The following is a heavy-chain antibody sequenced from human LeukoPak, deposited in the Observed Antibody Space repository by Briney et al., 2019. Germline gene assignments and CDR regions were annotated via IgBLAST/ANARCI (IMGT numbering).Heavy chain of an antibody. CDR2: IIPIFGTA. Sequence: SVKVSCKASGGTFSSYAISWVRQAPGQGLEWMGGIIPIFGTANYAQKFQGRVTITADESTSTAYMELRSLRSDDTAVYYCARDRTAWGYCSSTSCDNWFDPWGQGTLVTVSS. J-gene: IGHJ5*02. D-gene: IGHD2-2*01. CDR3: ARDRTAWGYCSSTSCDNWFDP. V-gene: IGHV1-69*13. CDR1: GGTFSSYA.